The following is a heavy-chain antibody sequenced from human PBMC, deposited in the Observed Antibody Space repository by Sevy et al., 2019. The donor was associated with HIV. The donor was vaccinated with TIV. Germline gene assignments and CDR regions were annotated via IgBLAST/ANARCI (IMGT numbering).Heavy chain of an antibody. CDR1: GFSFSYYG. CDR2: ISHDGINE. CDR3: AKRGYCSSTSCYAFDY. D-gene: IGHD2-2*01. Sequence: GGSLRLSCTGSGFSFSYYGIHWVRQAPGKGLDWVALISHDGINEYYADSVKGRFTISRDNSKNTLYLQMDSLRVEDTAVYYCAKRGYCSSTSCYAFDYWGQGTLVTVSS. J-gene: IGHJ4*02. V-gene: IGHV3-30*18.